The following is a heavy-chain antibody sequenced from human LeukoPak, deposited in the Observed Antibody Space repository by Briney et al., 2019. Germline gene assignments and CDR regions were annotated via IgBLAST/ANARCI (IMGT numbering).Heavy chain of an antibody. V-gene: IGHV1-46*01. D-gene: IGHD2-8*01. CDR2: INPSGGST. CDR3: ARGNGDYYYMDV. CDR1: GYTFTSYY. Sequence: ASVKVSCKASGYTFTSYYMHWVRQAPGQGLEWMGIINPSGGSTSYAQKFQGRVTMTRDMSTGTVYMELSSLRSEDTAVYYCARGNGDYYYMDVWGKGTTVTVSS. J-gene: IGHJ6*03.